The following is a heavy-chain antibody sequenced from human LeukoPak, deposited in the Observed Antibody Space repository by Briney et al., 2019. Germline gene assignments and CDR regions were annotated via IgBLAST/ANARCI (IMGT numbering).Heavy chain of an antibody. J-gene: IGHJ6*03. D-gene: IGHD2-2*03. CDR2: IYYSGST. Sequence: KPSETLSLTCTVSGGSISSYYWSWIRQPPGKGLEWIGYIYYSGSTNYNPSLKSRVTISVDTSKNQFSLKLSSVTAADTAVYYCARVDIVVVPATITYYYYMDVWGEGTTVTVSS. CDR3: ARVDIVVVPATITYYYYMDV. CDR1: GGSISSYY. V-gene: IGHV4-59*01.